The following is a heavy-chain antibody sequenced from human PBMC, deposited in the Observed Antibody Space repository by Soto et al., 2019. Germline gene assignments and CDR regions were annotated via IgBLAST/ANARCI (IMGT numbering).Heavy chain of an antibody. D-gene: IGHD2-15*01. CDR1: GFTVSSKY. J-gene: IGHJ6*04. Sequence: EVQLVESGGGLVQPGGSLRLSCAASGFTVSSKYMSWVRQAPGKGLEWVSLIQSGGPTYYADSVKGRFTISRDTSENTVHLQMDSLRAEDTAVYYCARDDVLCDGGRCYGVPLDVCGKGTKVTGYS. CDR3: ARDDVLCDGGRCYGVPLDV. CDR2: IQSGGPT. V-gene: IGHV3-66*01.